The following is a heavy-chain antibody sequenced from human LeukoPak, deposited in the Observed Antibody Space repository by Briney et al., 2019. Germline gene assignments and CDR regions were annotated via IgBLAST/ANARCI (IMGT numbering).Heavy chain of an antibody. Sequence: GGSLRLSCAASGFTFSSYAMSWVRQAPGKGLEWVSAISGSGGSTYYADSVKGRFTISRDKSKNTLYLQMNSLRAEDTAVYYCAKVFVTALTTSAFDVWGQGTMVTVSS. CDR2: ISGSGGST. D-gene: IGHD4-11*01. CDR1: GFTFSSYA. V-gene: IGHV3-23*01. J-gene: IGHJ3*01. CDR3: AKVFVTALTTSAFDV.